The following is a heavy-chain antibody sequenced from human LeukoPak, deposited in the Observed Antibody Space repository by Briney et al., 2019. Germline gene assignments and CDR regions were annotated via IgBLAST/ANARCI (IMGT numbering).Heavy chain of an antibody. CDR1: GYTLTGNY. CDR3: ARGLAYSSSGAFDI. V-gene: IGHV1-2*06. J-gene: IGHJ3*02. Sequence: ASVKVSCRASGYTLTGNYMHWVRQAPGQGLEWLGRINPNSGVTNYAQKFQGRVTMTRDTYISTAYKALNRLRFDDTALYYCARGLAYSSSGAFDIWGQGTMVTVSS. D-gene: IGHD6-6*01. CDR2: INPNSGVT.